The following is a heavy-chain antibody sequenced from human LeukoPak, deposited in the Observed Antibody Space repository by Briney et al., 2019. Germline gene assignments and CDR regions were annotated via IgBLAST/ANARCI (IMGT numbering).Heavy chain of an antibody. CDR1: GFTFSSYA. CDR2: ISGSGGST. V-gene: IGHV3-23*01. D-gene: IGHD1-26*01. Sequence: GGSLRLSCAASGFTFSSYAMSWVRQAPGKGLEWVSAISGSGGSTYYADSAKGRFTISRDNSKNTLYLQMNSLIAEDTAVYYCAKGIVGATRKINFFDYWGQGTLVTVSS. CDR3: AKGIVGATRKINFFDY. J-gene: IGHJ4*02.